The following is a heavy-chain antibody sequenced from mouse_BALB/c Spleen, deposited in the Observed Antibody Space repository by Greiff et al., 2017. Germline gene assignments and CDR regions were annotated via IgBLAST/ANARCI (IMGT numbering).Heavy chain of an antibody. D-gene: IGHD2-2*01. CDR3: AREGGYDGAYAMDY. Sequence: EVQLQESGPGLVKPSQSLSLTCSVTGYSITSGYYWNWIRQFPGNKLEWMGYISYDGSNNYNPSLKNRISITRDTSKNQFFLKLNSVTTEDTATYYCAREGGYDGAYAMDYWGQGTSVTVSS. V-gene: IGHV3-6*02. CDR1: GYSITSGYY. J-gene: IGHJ4*01. CDR2: ISYDGSN.